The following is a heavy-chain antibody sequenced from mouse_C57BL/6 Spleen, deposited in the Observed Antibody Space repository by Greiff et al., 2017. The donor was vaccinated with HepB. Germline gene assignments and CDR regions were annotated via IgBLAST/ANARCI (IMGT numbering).Heavy chain of an antibody. CDR1: GYSITSGYY. V-gene: IGHV3-6*01. CDR2: ISYDGSN. Sequence: EVKLLESGPGLVKPSQSLSLTCSVTGYSITSGYYWNWIRQFPGNKLEWMGYISYDGSNNYNPSLKNRISITRDTSKNQFFLKLNSVTTEDTATYYCASDYGSSYGRGYFDYWGQGTTLTVSS. CDR3: ASDYGSSYGRGYFDY. D-gene: IGHD1-1*01. J-gene: IGHJ2*01.